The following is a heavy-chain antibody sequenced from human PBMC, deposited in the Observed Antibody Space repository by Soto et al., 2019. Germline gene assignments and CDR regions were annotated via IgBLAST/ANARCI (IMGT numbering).Heavy chain of an antibody. J-gene: IGHJ5*02. Sequence: SGTLSLTCAVSGGSISSSNWWSWVRQPPGKGLEWIGEIYHSGSTNYNPSLKSRVTISVDKSKNQFSLKLSSVTAADTAVYYCARAYGGNPALFDPWGQGTLVTVSS. CDR3: ARAYGGNPALFDP. CDR2: IYHSGST. CDR1: GGSISSSNW. D-gene: IGHD4-17*01. V-gene: IGHV4-4*02.